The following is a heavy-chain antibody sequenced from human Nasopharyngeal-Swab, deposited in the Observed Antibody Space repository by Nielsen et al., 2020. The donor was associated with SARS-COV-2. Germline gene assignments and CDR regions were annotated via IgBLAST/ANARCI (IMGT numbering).Heavy chain of an antibody. Sequence: SELLSSTFTVPGGSISSYDWSWIPQLPGKGLEWIGYIYYSGSTNYNPSLKSRVTISVDTSKNQFFLKLSSVTAADTAVYYCARATSGSYYPFDYWGQGTLVTVSS. CDR2: IYYSGST. J-gene: IGHJ4*02. CDR1: GGSISSYD. CDR3: ARATSGSYYPFDY. D-gene: IGHD1-26*01. V-gene: IGHV4-59*01.